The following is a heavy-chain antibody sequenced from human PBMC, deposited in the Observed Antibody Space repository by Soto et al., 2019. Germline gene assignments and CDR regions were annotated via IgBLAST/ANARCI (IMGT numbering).Heavy chain of an antibody. V-gene: IGHV4-59*10. CDR3: ARYSSNWFQTEGMDV. D-gene: IGHD4-4*01. CDR1: GGSFSAYY. Sequence: PSETLSLTCAVYGGSFSAYYWSWIRQPAGKGLEWIGRIDTSGNTNYNPSLKSRVTMSVDTSKKQFSLKLTSVTAADTAGYYCARYSSNWFQTEGMDVWGQGTTVTVSS. CDR2: IDTSGNT. J-gene: IGHJ6*02.